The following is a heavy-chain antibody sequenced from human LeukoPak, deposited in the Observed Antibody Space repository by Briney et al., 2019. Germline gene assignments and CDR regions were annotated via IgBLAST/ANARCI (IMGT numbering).Heavy chain of an antibody. V-gene: IGHV4-34*01. CDR2: INHSGTA. J-gene: IGHJ4*02. CDR3: ARRPTIDYDILTGYYYFDY. D-gene: IGHD3-9*01. CDR1: RGSFSGYY. Sequence: SETLSLTCAVYRGSFSGYYWTWIRQSPGKGLEWIGEINHSGTANYNPSLKSRVTISIDTSKNQFSLKLSSVTAADTAVYYCARRPTIDYDILTGYYYFDYWGQGTLVTVSS.